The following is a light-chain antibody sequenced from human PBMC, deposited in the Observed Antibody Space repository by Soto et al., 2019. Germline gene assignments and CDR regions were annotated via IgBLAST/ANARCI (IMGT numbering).Light chain of an antibody. V-gene: IGLV1-40*01. CDR2: GNT. CDR1: RSNIGATYG. J-gene: IGLJ2*01. Sequence: QSVLPQPPSVSGAPGQRVTISCTGSRSNIGATYGVHWYQQLPGTAPKLLIYGNTNRPSGVPDRFSGSKSGTSASLAITGLQAEDEADYYCQSYDSSLSGSVFGGGTQLTVL. CDR3: QSYDSSLSGSV.